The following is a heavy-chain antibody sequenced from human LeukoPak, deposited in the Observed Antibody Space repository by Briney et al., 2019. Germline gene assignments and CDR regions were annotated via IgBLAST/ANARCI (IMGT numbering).Heavy chain of an antibody. CDR3: ARDSITLVRGVIGY. D-gene: IGHD3-10*01. Sequence: ASVTVSFKASGYTFTSYGISWVRQAPGQGREWMGWISAYNGNTNYAQKLQGRVTMTTDTSTSTAYMELRSLRSDDTAVYYCARDSITLVRGVIGYWGQGTLVTVSS. J-gene: IGHJ4*02. CDR2: ISAYNGNT. CDR1: GYTFTSYG. V-gene: IGHV1-18*01.